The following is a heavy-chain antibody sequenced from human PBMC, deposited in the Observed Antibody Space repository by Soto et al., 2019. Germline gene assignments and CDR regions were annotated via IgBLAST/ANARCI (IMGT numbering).Heavy chain of an antibody. CDR3: AREGTTVDSYYYYGMDV. CDR1: GGSISSYY. V-gene: IGHV4-59*01. CDR2: IYYSGST. J-gene: IGHJ6*02. D-gene: IGHD1-1*01. Sequence: QVQLQESGPGLVEPSETLSLTCTVSGGSISSYYWSWIRQPPGKGLEWIGYIYYSGSTNYNPSLKSRVTRSVDTSKTQFSLKLSSVTAADTAVYYCAREGTTVDSYYYYGMDVWGQGTTVTVSS.